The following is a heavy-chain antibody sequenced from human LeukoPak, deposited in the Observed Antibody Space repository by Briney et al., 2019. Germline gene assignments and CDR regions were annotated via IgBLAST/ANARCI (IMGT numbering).Heavy chain of an antibody. CDR3: AISPNTLYYFDY. J-gene: IGHJ4*02. V-gene: IGHV3-9*01. CDR2: ISWNSGSI. CDR1: GFTFDDYA. Sequence: GRSLRLSCAASGFTFDDYAMHWVRQAPGKGLEWVSGISWNSGSIGYADSVKGRFTISRDNAKNSLYLQMNSLRAEDTALYYCAISPNTLYYFDYWGQGTLVTVSS. D-gene: IGHD2-2*02.